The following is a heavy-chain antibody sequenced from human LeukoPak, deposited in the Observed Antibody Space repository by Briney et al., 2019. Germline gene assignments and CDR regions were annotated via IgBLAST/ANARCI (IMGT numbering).Heavy chain of an antibody. CDR2: IYYSGST. J-gene: IGHJ6*02. D-gene: IGHD3-10*01. CDR1: GGPISSYY. Sequence: PSETLSLTCTVSGGPISSYYWSWIRQPPGKGLEWIGYIYYSGSTNYNPSLKSRVTISVDTSKNQFSLKLSSVTAADTAVYYCARGDPMVRGVPYYYSYYGMDVWGQGTTVTVSS. V-gene: IGHV4-59*08. CDR3: ARGDPMVRGVPYYYSYYGMDV.